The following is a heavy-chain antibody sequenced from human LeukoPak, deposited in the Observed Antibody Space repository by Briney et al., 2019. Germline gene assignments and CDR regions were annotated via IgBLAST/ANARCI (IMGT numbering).Heavy chain of an antibody. D-gene: IGHD1/OR15-1a*01. Sequence: GASVKVSCKASGYTFTAYYMHWVRQAPGQGLEWMGWINPNSGGTNYAQKFQGWVTMTRDTSISTAYMELSRLRSDDTAVYYCARTTPSARGAFDIWGQGTMVTVSS. V-gene: IGHV1-2*04. CDR1: GYTFTAYY. CDR3: ARTTPSARGAFDI. J-gene: IGHJ3*02. CDR2: INPNSGGT.